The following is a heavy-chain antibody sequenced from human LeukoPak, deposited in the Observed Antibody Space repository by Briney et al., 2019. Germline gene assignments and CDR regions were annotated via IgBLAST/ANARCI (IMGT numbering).Heavy chain of an antibody. Sequence: GGSLRLSCAASGFTFSTYGMHWLRQAPGKGLEWVALIWYDGSNKYYADSVKGRFTISRDNSKNTLYLQMNSLRAEDTAVYYCARVNGSGSYRIDYWGQGTLVTVSS. J-gene: IGHJ4*02. CDR3: ARVNGSGSYRIDY. CDR1: GFTFSTYG. V-gene: IGHV3-33*01. D-gene: IGHD3-10*01. CDR2: IWYDGSNK.